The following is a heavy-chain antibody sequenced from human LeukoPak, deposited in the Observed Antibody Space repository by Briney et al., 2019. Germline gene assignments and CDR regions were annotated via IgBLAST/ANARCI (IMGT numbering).Heavy chain of an antibody. J-gene: IGHJ4*02. CDR1: GLPIGDFA. V-gene: IGHV3-43*02. CDR3: ARESGKFDY. Sequence: GGSLRLSCVASGLPIGDFAMHWVRQAPGKGLEWVSLISGDGVSTFYADSVKGRFSISRDNSENSLSLEMNSLRTEDTAMYYCARESGKFDYWGQGTLVAVSS. CDR2: ISGDGVST.